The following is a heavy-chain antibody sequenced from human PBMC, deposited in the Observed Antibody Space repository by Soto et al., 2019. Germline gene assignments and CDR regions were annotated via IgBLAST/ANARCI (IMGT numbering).Heavy chain of an antibody. V-gene: IGHV3-48*02. J-gene: IGHJ4*02. CDR2: ISSSSSTI. CDR3: ARDLIRGVPANIDY. Sequence: GGSLRLSCAASGFTFSSYSMNWVRQAPGKGLEWVSYISSSSSTIYYADSVKGRFTISKDNAKNSLYLQMNSLRDEDTVVYYCARDLIRGVPANIDYWGQGTLVTVSS. D-gene: IGHD3-10*01. CDR1: GFTFSSYS.